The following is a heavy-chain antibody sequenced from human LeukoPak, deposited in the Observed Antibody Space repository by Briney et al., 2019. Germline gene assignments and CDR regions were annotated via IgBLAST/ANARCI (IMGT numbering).Heavy chain of an antibody. CDR2: IYYSGST. D-gene: IGHD3-9*01. J-gene: IGHJ5*02. Sequence: SESLSLACTVSGDSIKSTRYYWGWLRQPPGKGLDRFGYIYYSGSTNYNASLKRRAAISVQTTKNQFYLKLSSVTAWDLAGDYCARLTGYSSESRFDPCGQGSLVTVSS. CDR3: ARLTGYSSESRFDP. CDR1: GDSIKSTRYY. V-gene: IGHV4-61*05.